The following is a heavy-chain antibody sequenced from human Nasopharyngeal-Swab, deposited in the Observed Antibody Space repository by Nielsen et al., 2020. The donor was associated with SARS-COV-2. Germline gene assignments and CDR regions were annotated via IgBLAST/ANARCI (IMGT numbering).Heavy chain of an antibody. V-gene: IGHV4-34*01. CDR2: INHSGST. D-gene: IGHD3-10*01. CDR1: GGSFSGYY. Sequence: SATLSITCAVFGGSFSGYYWSWLRQPPGKGLERIGEINHSGSTNYNPSLKSRVTISVDTSKNQFSLKLSSLTAADMAVYYCARGRSGYYYGSGSPPFDYWGQGTLVTVSS. J-gene: IGHJ4*02. CDR3: ARGRSGYYYGSGSPPFDY.